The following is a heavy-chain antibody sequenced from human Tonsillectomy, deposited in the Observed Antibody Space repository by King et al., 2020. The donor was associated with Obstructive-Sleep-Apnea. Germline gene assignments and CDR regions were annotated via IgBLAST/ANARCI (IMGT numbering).Heavy chain of an antibody. J-gene: IGHJ4*02. CDR1: GFTFSSYS. D-gene: IGHD4-17*01. V-gene: IGHV3-21*01. Sequence: VQLVESGGGLVKPGGSLRLSCAASGFTFSSYSMNWVRQAPGKGLEWVSSISSSRSYKYYADSVKGRFTISRDNAKNSLYLQMNSLRAEDTAVYYCAKDYGDYGYWGQGTLVTVSS. CDR3: AKDYGDYGY. CDR2: ISSSRSYK.